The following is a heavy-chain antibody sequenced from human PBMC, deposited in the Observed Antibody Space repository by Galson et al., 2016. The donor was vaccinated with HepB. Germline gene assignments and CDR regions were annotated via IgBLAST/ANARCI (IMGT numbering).Heavy chain of an antibody. CDR3: ARTGDHDFWSGYCSD. V-gene: IGHV1-2*02. CDR2: INPNSGGT. CDR1: GYTFTGYY. Sequence: SVKVSCKASGYTFTGYYIHWVRQAPGQGLEWMGWINPNSGGTNYAQKFQGRVTMTRDTPISTAYMELSRLRSDDTAVYYCARTGDHDFWSGYCSDWGQGTLVTVSS. J-gene: IGHJ4*02. D-gene: IGHD3-3*01.